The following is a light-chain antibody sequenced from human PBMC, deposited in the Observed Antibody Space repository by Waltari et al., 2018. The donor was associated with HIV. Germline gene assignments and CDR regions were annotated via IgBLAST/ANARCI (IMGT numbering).Light chain of an antibody. J-gene: IGLJ3*02. Sequence: QSVLTQPPSASGTPGQRVTIPCSGSSSNIASNTLNWYPQLPGTAPKLLIYANNQRPSGVPDRFSGSKSDTSASLAISGLQSEDEADFYCAAWDDSLNDWLFGGGTKLTVL. CDR3: AAWDDSLNDWL. CDR2: ANN. V-gene: IGLV1-44*01. CDR1: SSNIASNT.